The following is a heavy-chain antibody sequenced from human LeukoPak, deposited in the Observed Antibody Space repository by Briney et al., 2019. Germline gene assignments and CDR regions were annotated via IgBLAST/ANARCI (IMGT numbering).Heavy chain of an antibody. CDR1: GFTFSRYA. J-gene: IGHJ4*02. CDR3: AKDRRNDYAQGLDY. V-gene: IGHV3-23*01. D-gene: IGHD4-17*01. Sequence: GGSLRLSCAASGFTFSRYAMTWVRQVPGKGLEWVSFISGSADTTYYAESVKGRFTISRDNSKNTLHLQMSSLRAEDSAVYYCAKDRRNDYAQGLDYWGQGTLVTVSS. CDR2: ISGSADTT.